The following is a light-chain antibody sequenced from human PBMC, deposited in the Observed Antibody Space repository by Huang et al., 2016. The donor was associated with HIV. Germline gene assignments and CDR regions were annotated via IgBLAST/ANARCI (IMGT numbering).Light chain of an antibody. CDR1: QTIGTS. Sequence: IVLTQSPATLSLAPGERATLSCRASQTIGTSLAWFQQKPGPAPRLLIYAASNRATGIPARFGGRGSGTDFTLTISSLEPEDFAVYYCQQRGDWPLTFGGGTRVEIK. J-gene: IGKJ4*01. CDR3: QQRGDWPLT. V-gene: IGKV3-11*01. CDR2: AAS.